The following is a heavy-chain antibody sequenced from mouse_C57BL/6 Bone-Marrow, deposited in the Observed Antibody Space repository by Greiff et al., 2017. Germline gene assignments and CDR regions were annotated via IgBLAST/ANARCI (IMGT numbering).Heavy chain of an antibody. V-gene: IGHV1-54*01. CDR2: INPGSGGT. CDR1: GYAFTNYL. Sequence: VQLQQSGAELVRPGTSVKVSCKASGYAFTNYLIEWVKQRPGQGLEWIGVINPGSGGTNYNEKFKGKATLTADKSSSTAYMQLSSLTSEDSAVYFCARPNWDARYFDYWGQGTTLTVSS. D-gene: IGHD4-1*01. J-gene: IGHJ2*01. CDR3: ARPNWDARYFDY.